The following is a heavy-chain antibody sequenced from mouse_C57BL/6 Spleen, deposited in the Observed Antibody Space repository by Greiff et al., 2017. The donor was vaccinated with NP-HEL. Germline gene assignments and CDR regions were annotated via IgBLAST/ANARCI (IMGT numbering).Heavy chain of an antibody. Sequence: QVQLKQPGTELVKPGASVKLSCKASGYTFTSYWMHWVKQRPGQGLEWIGNINPSNGGTNYNEKFKSKATLTVDKSSSTAYMQLSSLTSEDSAVYYCARWGVVAGNFDYWGQGTTLTVSS. CDR3: ARWGVVAGNFDY. D-gene: IGHD1-1*01. V-gene: IGHV1-53*01. CDR2: INPSNGGT. CDR1: GYTFTSYW. J-gene: IGHJ2*01.